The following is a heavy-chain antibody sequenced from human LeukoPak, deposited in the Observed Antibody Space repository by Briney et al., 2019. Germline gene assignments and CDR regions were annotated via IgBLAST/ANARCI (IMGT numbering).Heavy chain of an antibody. V-gene: IGHV3-23*01. CDR2: ISGSGGST. D-gene: IGHD3-10*01. Sequence: GGSLRLSCAASGFTFSSYAMSWVRQAPGKGLEWVSAISGSGGSTYYADSVKGRFTISRDNSKNTLYLQMNSLRAEDTAVYYCAREGTMVRGVTLDYWGQGTLVTVSS. CDR1: GFTFSSYA. J-gene: IGHJ4*02. CDR3: AREGTMVRGVTLDY.